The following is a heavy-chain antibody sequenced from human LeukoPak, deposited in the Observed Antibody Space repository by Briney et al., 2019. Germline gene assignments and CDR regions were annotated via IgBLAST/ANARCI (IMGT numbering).Heavy chain of an antibody. V-gene: IGHV4-4*07. CDR2: IYTSGST. Sequence: KPSETLSLTCTVSGGSISSYYWSWIRQPARKGLEWIGRIYTSGSTNYNPSLKSRVTMSVDTSKNQFSLKLSSVTAADTAVYYCARVGYDIVYYYYYMDVWGKGTTVTVSS. D-gene: IGHD3-9*01. CDR3: ARVGYDIVYYYYYMDV. CDR1: GGSISSYY. J-gene: IGHJ6*03.